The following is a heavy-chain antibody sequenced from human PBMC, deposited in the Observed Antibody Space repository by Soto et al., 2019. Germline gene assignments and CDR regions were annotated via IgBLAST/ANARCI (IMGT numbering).Heavy chain of an antibody. Sequence: PSETLSLTCTVSGGSISSSSYYWGWIRQPPGKGLEWIGSIYYSGSTYYNPSLKSRVTISVDTSKNQFSLKLSSVTAADTAVYYCARGWADFGLYLNWNYGGGFDYWGEGTLVTVSS. CDR3: ARGWADFGLYLNWNYGGGFDY. CDR2: IYYSGST. D-gene: IGHD1-7*01. V-gene: IGHV4-39*01. J-gene: IGHJ4*02. CDR1: GGSISSSSYY.